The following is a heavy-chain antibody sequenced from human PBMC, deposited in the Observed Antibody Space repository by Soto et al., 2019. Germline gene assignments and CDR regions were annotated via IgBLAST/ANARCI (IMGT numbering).Heavy chain of an antibody. Sequence: GGTRRLSCTASGFTFGDYAMSWVRQAPGKGLEWXGXIXXXAXGXXXEXXXXVKGRFTISRDDSKSIAYLKMNSLKTQDTAVYYCTRVAAYDAFDIWGQGTMATGSS. V-gene: IGHV3-49*04. D-gene: IGHD6-25*01. CDR2: IXXXAXGXXX. CDR1: GFTFGDYA. CDR3: TRVAAYDAFDI. J-gene: IGHJ3*02.